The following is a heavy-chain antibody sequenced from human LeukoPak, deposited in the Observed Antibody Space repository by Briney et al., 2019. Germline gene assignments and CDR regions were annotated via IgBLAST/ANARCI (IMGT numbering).Heavy chain of an antibody. V-gene: IGHV3-43*01. J-gene: IGHJ4*02. CDR2: ISWDGGSK. D-gene: IGHD5-24*01. CDR1: GFTFDDYT. CDR3: AKEGDGYAYYFDY. Sequence: GGSLKLSCPASGFTFDDYTMHWFRQPPGKGLEWFSLISWDGGSKYYADSVRGRFTISRDNSKNSLYLQMNSLRTEDTALYYCAKEGDGYAYYFDYWGQGTLVTVSS.